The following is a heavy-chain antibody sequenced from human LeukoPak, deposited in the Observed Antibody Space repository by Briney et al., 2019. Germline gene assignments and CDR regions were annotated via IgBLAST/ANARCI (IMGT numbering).Heavy chain of an antibody. CDR1: GDSVSGISFY. Sequence: SETLSLTCTVSGDSVSGISFYWSWIRQPPGKGLQYIGYIQYSGSTNYNPSLKSRVTISVDTSKNQFSLKLSSVTAADTAVYYCARASEQDLGGYDYFDYWGQGTLVTVSS. CDR2: IQYSGST. V-gene: IGHV4-61*01. CDR3: ARASEQDLGGYDYFDY. J-gene: IGHJ4*02. D-gene: IGHD5-12*01.